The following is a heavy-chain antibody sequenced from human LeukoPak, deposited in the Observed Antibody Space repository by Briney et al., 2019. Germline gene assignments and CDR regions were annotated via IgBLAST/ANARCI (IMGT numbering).Heavy chain of an antibody. CDR3: ARAGRGRYYYGMDV. CDR2: IYYSGST. Sequence: SETLSLTCAVYGGSFSGYYWSWIRQHPGKGLEWIGYIYYSGSTYYNPSLKSRVTISVDTSKNQFSLKLSSVTAADTAVYYCARAGRGRYYYGMDVWGQGTTVTVSS. J-gene: IGHJ6*02. CDR1: GGSFSGYY. V-gene: IGHV4-31*11.